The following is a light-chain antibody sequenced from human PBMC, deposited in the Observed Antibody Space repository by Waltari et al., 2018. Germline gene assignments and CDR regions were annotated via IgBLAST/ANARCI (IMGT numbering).Light chain of an antibody. Sequence: QSILTQPPSVSAAPGQRVTVSCSGTNHNIGLNYVSWYQQLPGQAPKLLIYEDDKRPSDIPDRFSASKSGTSATLAISGLQTGDEADYYCGTWDISQTPRQVFGGGTKVTVL. J-gene: IGLJ3*02. CDR1: NHNIGLNY. V-gene: IGLV1-51*02. CDR3: GTWDISQTPRQV. CDR2: EDD.